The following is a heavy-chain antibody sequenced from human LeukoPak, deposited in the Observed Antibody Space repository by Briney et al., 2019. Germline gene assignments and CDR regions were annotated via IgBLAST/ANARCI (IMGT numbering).Heavy chain of an antibody. V-gene: IGHV1-69*13. Sequence: ASVKVSCKASGGTFSSYAISWVRQAPGQGLEWMGGIIPIFGTANYAQKFQGRVTITADESTSTAYMELSSLRSEDTAVYYCARTVAGSLVFDYWGREPWSPSPQ. CDR1: GGTFSSYA. J-gene: IGHJ4*02. CDR3: ARTVAGSLVFDY. D-gene: IGHD6-19*01. CDR2: IIPIFGTA.